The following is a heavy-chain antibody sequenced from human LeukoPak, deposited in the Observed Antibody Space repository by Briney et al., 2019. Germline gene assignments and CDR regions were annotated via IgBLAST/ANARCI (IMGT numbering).Heavy chain of an antibody. V-gene: IGHV3-30*04. CDR2: ISYDGSNK. Sequence: GRSLRLSCAASGFTFSSYAMHWVRQAPGKGLEWVAVISYDGSNKYYADSAKGRFTISRDNSKNTLYLQMNSLRAEDTAVYYCARDLDSSGSFDYWGQGTLVTVSS. CDR1: GFTFSSYA. D-gene: IGHD6-19*01. CDR3: ARDLDSSGSFDY. J-gene: IGHJ4*02.